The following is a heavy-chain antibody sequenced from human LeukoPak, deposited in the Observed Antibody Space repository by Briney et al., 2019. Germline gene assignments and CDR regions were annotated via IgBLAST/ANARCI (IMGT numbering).Heavy chain of an antibody. Sequence: GGSLRLSCAASGFTVSNKYMTWVRQAPGKGLEWVSLIYSDGRTYYADSVKGRCTISRGNSKNKLYLQMNSLRVEDTAVYYCARGLFLSGYLDAFAIWGQGTVVTVSS. CDR1: GFTVSNKY. V-gene: IGHV3-53*01. J-gene: IGHJ3*02. CDR2: IYSDGRT. D-gene: IGHD3-22*01. CDR3: ARGLFLSGYLDAFAI.